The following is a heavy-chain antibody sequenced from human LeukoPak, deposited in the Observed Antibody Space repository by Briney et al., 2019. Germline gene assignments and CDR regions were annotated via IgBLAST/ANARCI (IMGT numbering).Heavy chain of an antibody. CDR2: INHSGST. CDR3: ARLGYRGSY. D-gene: IGHD1-26*01. Sequence: SETLSLTCAVYGGSFSGYYWSWIRQPPGKGLEWIGEINHSGSTNYNPSLKRRVTISVDTSKNQFSLKLSSVTAADTAVYYCARLGYRGSYWGQGTLVTVSS. CDR1: GGSFSGYY. J-gene: IGHJ4*02. V-gene: IGHV4-34*01.